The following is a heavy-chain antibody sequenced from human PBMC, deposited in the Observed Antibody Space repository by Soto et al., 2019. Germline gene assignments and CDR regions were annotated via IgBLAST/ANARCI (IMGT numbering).Heavy chain of an antibody. Sequence: PRLSCAASGFTFSSYAMSWVRQAPGKGLEWVSAISGSGGSTYYADSVKGRFTISRDNSKNTLYLKLNSLGAEDTAVYYCVKDDGDYSFDYWGQGTLVTVSS. J-gene: IGHJ4*02. CDR1: GFTFSSYA. D-gene: IGHD4-17*01. V-gene: IGHV3-23*01. CDR2: ISGSGGST. CDR3: VKDDGDYSFDY.